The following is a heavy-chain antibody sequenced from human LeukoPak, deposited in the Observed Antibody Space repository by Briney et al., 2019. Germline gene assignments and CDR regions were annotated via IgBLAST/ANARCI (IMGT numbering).Heavy chain of an antibody. CDR3: ARRAGEYSHPYDY. CDR2: IYSGGNT. V-gene: IGHV3-53*01. D-gene: IGHD2/OR15-2a*01. CDR1: GFTVSINS. J-gene: IGHJ4*02. Sequence: SGGSLRLSCTVSGFTVSINSMSWVRQAPGKGLEWVSFIYSGGNTHYSDSVKGRFTISRDSSKNTLYLQMNSLRAEDTAVYYCARRAGEYSHPYDYWGQGTLVTVSS.